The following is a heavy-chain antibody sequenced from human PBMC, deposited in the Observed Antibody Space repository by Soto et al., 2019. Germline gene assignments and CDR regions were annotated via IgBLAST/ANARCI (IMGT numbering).Heavy chain of an antibody. D-gene: IGHD4-17*01. V-gene: IGHV1-8*01. CDR3: ARTLYRDNVDC. Sequence: QVQLVQSGAEVKKPGASVKVSCKASGYTFTSYDINWVRQATGQGLEWMGWMNPNSGNPGYAQKFQGRFTITNNTSISTAYMEPSSLRYEATAVYYCARTLYRDNVDCCGQGTLVTVSS. CDR2: MNPNSGNP. J-gene: IGHJ4*02. CDR1: GYTFTSYD.